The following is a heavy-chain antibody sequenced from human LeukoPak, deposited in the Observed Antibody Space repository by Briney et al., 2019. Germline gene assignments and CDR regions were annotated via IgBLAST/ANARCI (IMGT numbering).Heavy chain of an antibody. V-gene: IGHV3-23*01. Sequence: GGSLRLSCAASGFTFSSYAMSWVRQAPGKGLEWVSSMRDIGPNTYYADSVKGRFTISRDTSKNTLLLQMNSLRADDTALYFCARRLSLRFDAFAVWGPGTVVTVSS. CDR3: ARRLSLRFDAFAV. D-gene: IGHD3-3*01. CDR1: GFTFSSYA. J-gene: IGHJ3*01. CDR2: MRDIGPNT.